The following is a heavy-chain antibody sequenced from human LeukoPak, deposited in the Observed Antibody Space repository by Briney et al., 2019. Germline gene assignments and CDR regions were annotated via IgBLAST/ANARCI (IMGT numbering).Heavy chain of an antibody. CDR2: ILYDGSNK. CDR3: AREEGDSSFDY. Sequence: GGSLRLSCATSGFTFRNYAMHWVRQAPGKGLEWVAVILYDGSNKYTDSVKGRFTISRDNSKNTLYLQMNSLRAEDTAVYYCAREEGDSSFDYWGQGTLVTVSS. V-gene: IGHV3-30-3*01. J-gene: IGHJ4*02. D-gene: IGHD3-16*01. CDR1: GFTFRNYA.